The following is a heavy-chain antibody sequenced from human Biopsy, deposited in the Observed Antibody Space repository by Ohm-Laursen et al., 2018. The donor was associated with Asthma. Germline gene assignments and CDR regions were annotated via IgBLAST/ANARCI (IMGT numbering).Heavy chain of an antibody. CDR3: AKDVFPGWELRRGPDY. Sequence: SLRLSCSASGFTFSNYGMHGVRQAPGKGLDCVAVISFDGSNKNYTDSVKGRFTISRDNSRNTLHLQMNSLRAEDTAVYYCAKDVFPGWELRRGPDYWGQGTLVTVSS. J-gene: IGHJ4*02. CDR2: ISFDGSNK. V-gene: IGHV3-30*18. D-gene: IGHD1-26*01. CDR1: GFTFSNYG.